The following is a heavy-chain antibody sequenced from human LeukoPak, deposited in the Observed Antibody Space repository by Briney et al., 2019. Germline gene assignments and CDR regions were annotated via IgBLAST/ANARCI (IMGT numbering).Heavy chain of an antibody. Sequence: GGSLRLSCAASGFTFSSYGVHWVRQAPGKGLEWVAFIRYDGSNKYYADSVKGRFTISRDNSKNTLYLQMNSLGAEDTAVYYCAKDHWGPMDYWGQGTLVTVSS. D-gene: IGHD7-27*01. CDR2: IRYDGSNK. CDR3: AKDHWGPMDY. CDR1: GFTFSSYG. V-gene: IGHV3-30*02. J-gene: IGHJ4*02.